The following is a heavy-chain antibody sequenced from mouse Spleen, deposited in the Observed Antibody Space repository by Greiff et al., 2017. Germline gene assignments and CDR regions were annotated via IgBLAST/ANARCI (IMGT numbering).Heavy chain of an antibody. CDR3: ARMEQFNFDY. CDR1: GYTFTDYN. Sequence: EVQLQQSGPELVKPGASVKIPCKASGYTFTDYNMDWVKQSHGKSLEWIGVINPNNGGTIYNQKFKGKATLTVDKSSSTAYMELRGLTSEDTAVYYCARMEQFNFDYWGQGTTLTVSS. CDR2: INPNNGGT. J-gene: IGHJ2*01. V-gene: IGHV1-18*01.